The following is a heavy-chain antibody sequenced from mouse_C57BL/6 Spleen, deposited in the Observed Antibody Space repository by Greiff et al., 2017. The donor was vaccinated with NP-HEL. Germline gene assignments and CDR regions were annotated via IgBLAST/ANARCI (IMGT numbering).Heavy chain of an antibody. V-gene: IGHV1-19*01. CDR3: AVYYYGSSYGFDY. Sequence: EVQLQESGPVLVKPGASVKMSCKASGYTFTDYYMNWVKQSHGKSLEWIGVINPYNGGTSYNQKFKGKATLTVDKSSSTAYMELNSLTSEDSAVYYCAVYYYGSSYGFDYWGQGTTLTVSS. D-gene: IGHD1-1*01. J-gene: IGHJ2*01. CDR1: GYTFTDYY. CDR2: INPYNGGT.